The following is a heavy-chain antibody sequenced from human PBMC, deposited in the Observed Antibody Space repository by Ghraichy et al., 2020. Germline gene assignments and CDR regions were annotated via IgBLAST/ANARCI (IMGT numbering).Heavy chain of an antibody. Sequence: GESLNISCAASGFTFSSYSMNWVRQAPGKGLEWVSYISSSSNTIYYADSVKGRFTISRDNAKNSLYLQMNSLRDEDTAVYYCTRDRLEEWQLLRYAFDNWGQGTMVTVSS. CDR2: ISSSSNTI. CDR1: GFTFSSYS. D-gene: IGHD1-26*01. V-gene: IGHV3-48*02. CDR3: TRDRLEEWQLLRYAFDN. J-gene: IGHJ3*02.